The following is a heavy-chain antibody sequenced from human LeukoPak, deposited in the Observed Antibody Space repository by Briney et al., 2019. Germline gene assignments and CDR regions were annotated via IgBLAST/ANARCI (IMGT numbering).Heavy chain of an antibody. CDR2: INHSGST. CDR1: GGSFSGYY. V-gene: IGHV4-34*01. D-gene: IGHD7-27*01. Sequence: ASETLSLTCAVYGGSFSGYYWSWIRQPPGKGLEWIGEINHSGSTNYNPSLKSRVTISVDTSKNQFSLKLSSVTVADTAVYYCARLNWGYYFDYWGQGTLVTVSS. J-gene: IGHJ4*02. CDR3: ARLNWGYYFDY.